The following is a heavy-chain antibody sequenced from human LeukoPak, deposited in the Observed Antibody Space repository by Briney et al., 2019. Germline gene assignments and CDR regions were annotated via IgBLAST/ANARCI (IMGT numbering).Heavy chain of an antibody. CDR3: AKMVDYDILTGHSAFDI. V-gene: IGHV3-23*01. J-gene: IGHJ3*02. CDR2: ISGSGGST. D-gene: IGHD3-9*01. CDR1: GFTFSSYA. Sequence: GGSLRLSCAASGFTFSSYAMSWVRQAPGKGREWVSAISGSGGSTYYADSVKGRFTISRDNSKNTLYLQMNSLRAEDTAVYYCAKMVDYDILTGHSAFDIWGQGTMVTVSS.